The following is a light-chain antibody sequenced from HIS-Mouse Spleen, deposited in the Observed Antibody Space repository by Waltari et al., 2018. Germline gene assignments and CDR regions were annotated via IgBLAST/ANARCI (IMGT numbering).Light chain of an antibody. J-gene: IGLJ3*02. Sequence: QSALTQPASVSGSPGQSITISCTVTRSDVGCYTYVSWYQQHPGKAPKLMIYDVSNRPSGVSNRFSGSKSGNTASLTISGLQAEDEADYYCSSYTSSSTWVFGGGTKLTVL. CDR3: SSYTSSSTWV. CDR1: RSDVGCYTY. V-gene: IGLV2-14*03. CDR2: DVS.